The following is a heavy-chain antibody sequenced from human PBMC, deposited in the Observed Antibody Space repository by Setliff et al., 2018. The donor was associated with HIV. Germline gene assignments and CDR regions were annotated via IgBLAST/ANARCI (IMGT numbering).Heavy chain of an antibody. V-gene: IGHV4-31*03. CDR2: IYYSGST. CDR3: ARGGGYDRSGYYPFDY. D-gene: IGHD3-22*01. Sequence: PSETLSLTCTVSGGSISSGGYYWSWIRQHPGKGLEWIGFIYYSGSTYHNPSLKSRVTISVDTSKNQFSLKLNSVTAADTAVYYCARGGGYDRSGYYPFDYWGQGTPVTVSS. J-gene: IGHJ4*02. CDR1: GGSISSGGYY.